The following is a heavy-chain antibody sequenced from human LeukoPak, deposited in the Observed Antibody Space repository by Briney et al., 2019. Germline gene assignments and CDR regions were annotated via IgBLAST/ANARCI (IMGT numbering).Heavy chain of an antibody. J-gene: IGHJ6*02. CDR3: ARDQRGYSGLPLYGMDV. V-gene: IGHV3-7*03. Sequence: GGSLRLSCVAAGFTFGKYWMSWVRQAPGKGLEWVANIKLDGSEKNYVDSVKGRFTISRDNTKNSLYLQMNSLRVEDTAVYYCARDQRGYSGLPLYGMDVWGQGTTVTVSS. D-gene: IGHD5-12*01. CDR1: GFTFGKYW. CDR2: IKLDGSEK.